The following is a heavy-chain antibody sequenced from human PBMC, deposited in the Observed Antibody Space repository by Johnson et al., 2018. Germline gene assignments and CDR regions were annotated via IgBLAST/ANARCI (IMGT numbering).Heavy chain of an antibody. D-gene: IGHD1-26*01. CDR1: GFSFSDYY. Sequence: VQLVESGGGLVKPGGSLRLSCAASGFSFSDYYMSWIRQAPGKGLEWVSYITSSGTIYNADSVKGRFAISRDNAGSSLYLQMNSLRAEDTAVYYCAKGFWERHFGGIAVWGHGTTVTVSS. CDR2: ITSSGTI. V-gene: IGHV3-11*04. CDR3: AKGFWERHFGGIAV. J-gene: IGHJ6*02.